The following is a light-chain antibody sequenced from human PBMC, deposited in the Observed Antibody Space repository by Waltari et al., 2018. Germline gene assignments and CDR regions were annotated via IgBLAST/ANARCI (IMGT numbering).Light chain of an antibody. Sequence: QSALTQPASVSGSPGQSITISCTGTSSDVGGYNYVSWYQQHPGKAPKLMIYDVSNRPSGFSNRFSGSKSGNTASLTISGLHAEDEADYYCSSYTSSSVVVFGGGTKLTVL. J-gene: IGLJ2*01. CDR2: DVS. V-gene: IGLV2-14*03. CDR3: SSYTSSSVVV. CDR1: SSDVGGYNY.